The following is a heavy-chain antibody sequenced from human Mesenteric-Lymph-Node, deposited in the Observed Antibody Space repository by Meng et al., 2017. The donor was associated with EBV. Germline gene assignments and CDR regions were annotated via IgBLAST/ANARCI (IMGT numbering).Heavy chain of an antibody. J-gene: IGHJ5*02. Sequence: QVKQKELGPGLVKPSGTLSRTCAWSGGSISSYNWWSWVRQTPGKGLEWIGEIFHSGTTNNNPSLRSRLTLSVDKSKNQFSLRLSSVTAADTAVYYCAKVDGSGRSNWFDPWGQGTLVTVSS. CDR1: GGSISSYNW. V-gene: IGHV4-4*02. CDR3: AKVDGSGRSNWFDP. CDR2: IFHSGTT. D-gene: IGHD3-10*01.